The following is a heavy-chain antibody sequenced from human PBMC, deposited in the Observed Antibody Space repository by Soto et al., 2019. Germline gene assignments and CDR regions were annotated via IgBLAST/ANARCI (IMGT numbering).Heavy chain of an antibody. D-gene: IGHD3-16*01. CDR1: GASLGGFH. CDR3: ARSPLGYDYVRQTWREVGDSFDI. V-gene: IGHV4-34*12. Sequence: SETLSLTCAIYGASLGGFHWTWLRQAPGKGLEWIGELIHGGSTDYNPSLKSRVSFSLDTSKNQFSLHLMSVTAADTAVYYCARSPLGYDYVRQTWREVGDSFDIWGRGTMVTVSS. J-gene: IGHJ3*02. CDR2: LIHGGST.